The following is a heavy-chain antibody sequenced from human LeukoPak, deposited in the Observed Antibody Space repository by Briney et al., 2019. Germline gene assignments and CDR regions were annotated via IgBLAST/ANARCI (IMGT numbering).Heavy chain of an antibody. D-gene: IGHD3-10*01. CDR2: FYSDGST. Sequence: GGSLRLSCAASGFTFSNYAMNWVRQAPGKVLEWVSIFYSDGSTYYADSVKGRFTLSRDSSKNTVFLQMNSLRAEDTAVYYCARGAVDASGSDWGQGTLVIVSS. J-gene: IGHJ4*02. CDR1: GFTFSNYA. CDR3: ARGAVDASGSD. V-gene: IGHV3-66*01.